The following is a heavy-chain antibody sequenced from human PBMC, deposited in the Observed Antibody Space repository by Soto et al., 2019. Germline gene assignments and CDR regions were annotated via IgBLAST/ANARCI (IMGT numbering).Heavy chain of an antibody. CDR1: GFTFNTYN. CDR2: ISDSSSTI. V-gene: IGHV3-48*01. J-gene: IGHJ4*02. D-gene: IGHD3-22*01. Sequence: PGGSLRLSCAASGFTFNTYNMNLVRQAPGKGLEWVSYISDSSSTIHYADSVKGRFTISRDNAKNSLYLQMNSLRAEDTAVYYCARDDYPYYDDSSGYHFDYWGQGALVTVSS. CDR3: ARDDYPYYDDSSGYHFDY.